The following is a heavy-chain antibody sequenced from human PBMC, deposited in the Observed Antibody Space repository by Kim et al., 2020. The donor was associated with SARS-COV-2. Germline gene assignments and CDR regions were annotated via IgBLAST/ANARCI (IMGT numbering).Heavy chain of an antibody. V-gene: IGHV1-3*01. CDR3: ATAERTDAEFDF. CDR2: T. Sequence: TGYSQRLKGGVPITRDTSASTAYMELSSLRSEDLAVYFCATAERTDAEFDFWGQGTLVTVSS. J-gene: IGHJ4*02. D-gene: IGHD1-1*01.